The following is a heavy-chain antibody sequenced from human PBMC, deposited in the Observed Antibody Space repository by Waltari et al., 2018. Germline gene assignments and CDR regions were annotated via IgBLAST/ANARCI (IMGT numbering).Heavy chain of an antibody. CDR2: IYYNGRT. Sequence: QLQLQESGPGAVKPSETLSLTCTVSGGSISISSHYWDWIRQPPGKGLEWIGSIYYNGRTYYNSSLKTRVSMSVDTSRNQFSLNLNSVTAADTAVYYCARGGAPDGWFDPWCQGTLVNVSS. J-gene: IGHJ5*02. CDR3: ARGGAPDGWFDP. CDR1: GGSISISSHY. V-gene: IGHV4-39*07.